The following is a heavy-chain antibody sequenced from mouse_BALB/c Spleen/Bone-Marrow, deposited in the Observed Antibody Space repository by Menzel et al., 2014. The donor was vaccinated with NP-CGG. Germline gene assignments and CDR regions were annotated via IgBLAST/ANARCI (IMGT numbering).Heavy chain of an antibody. D-gene: IGHD2-10*02. CDR1: GYTFTSYT. CDR2: INPSSGYT. Sequence: VQLVESGAELARPGASVKMSCKASGYTFTSYTMHWVKQRPRQGLEWIGYINPSSGYTNYNQKFKDKATLTADKSSSTAYMQLSSLTSEDSAVYYCAYGNYGYAMDYWGQGTSVTVSS. CDR3: AYGNYGYAMDY. V-gene: IGHV1-4*01. J-gene: IGHJ4*01.